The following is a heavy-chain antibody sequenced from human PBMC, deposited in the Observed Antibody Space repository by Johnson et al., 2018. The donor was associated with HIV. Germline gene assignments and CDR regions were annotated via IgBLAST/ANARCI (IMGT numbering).Heavy chain of an antibody. V-gene: IGHV3-30-3*01. CDR2: ISYDGSNK. Sequence: QVQLVESGGGLIQPGGSLRLSCAASGFTFSSYAMHWVRQAPGKGLEWVAVISYDGSNKYYADSVKGRFTISRDNSKNTLYLQMNSLRAEDTAVYYCASSDHVGAGSESKGTFDAWGQGTMVTVSS. CDR3: ASSDHVGAGSESKGTFDA. CDR1: GFTFSSYA. D-gene: IGHD3-10*01. J-gene: IGHJ3*01.